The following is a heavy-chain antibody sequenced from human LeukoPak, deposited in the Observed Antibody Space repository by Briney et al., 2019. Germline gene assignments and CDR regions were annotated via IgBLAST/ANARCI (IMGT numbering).Heavy chain of an antibody. Sequence: SQTLSPTCTVSGGSISSYYWSWIRQPAGKGLEWIGRIYTSGSTNYNPSLKSRVTISVDTSKNQFSLKLSSVTAADTAVYYCARGGIAAAGTVFVFDYWGQGTLVTVSS. CDR3: ARGGIAAAGTVFVFDY. D-gene: IGHD6-13*01. CDR1: GGSISSYY. CDR2: IYTSGST. J-gene: IGHJ4*02. V-gene: IGHV4-4*07.